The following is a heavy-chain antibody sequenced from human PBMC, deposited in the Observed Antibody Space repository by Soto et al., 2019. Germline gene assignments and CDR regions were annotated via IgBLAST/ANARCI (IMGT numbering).Heavy chain of an antibody. V-gene: IGHV3-23*01. J-gene: IGHJ4*02. CDR1: GFTFSSYA. CDR2: ISGSGGST. CDR3: AKDQYYDILTAFDY. D-gene: IGHD3-9*01. Sequence: GGSLRLSCAASGFTFSSYAMSWVRQAPGKGLEWVSAISGSGGSTYYAETVKGRFTISRDNSKNTLYLQMNSLRAEDTAVYYCAKDQYYDILTAFDYWGQGTLVTVSS.